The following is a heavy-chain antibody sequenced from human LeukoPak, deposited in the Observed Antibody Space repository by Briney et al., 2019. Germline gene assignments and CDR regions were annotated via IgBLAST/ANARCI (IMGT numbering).Heavy chain of an antibody. J-gene: IGHJ4*02. CDR1: GFTFSSYS. CDR2: ISSSSSYI. D-gene: IGHD3-10*01. CDR3: ARDSVRGVIIPFDY. V-gene: IGHV3-21*01. Sequence: GGSLRLSCAASGFTFSSYSMNWVRQAPGKGLEWVSPISSSSSYIYYADSVKGRFTISRDNAKNSLYLQMNSLRAEDTAVYYCARDSVRGVIIPFDYWGQGTLVTVSS.